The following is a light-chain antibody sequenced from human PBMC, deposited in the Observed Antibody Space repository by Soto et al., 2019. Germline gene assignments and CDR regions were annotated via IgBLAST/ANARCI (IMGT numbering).Light chain of an antibody. V-gene: IGLV2-14*01. J-gene: IGLJ2*01. CDR3: SSSITNNIVV. CDR1: RSDVGDYNY. CDR2: EVS. Sequence: QSALTQPASVSGSPGQSITISCIGTRSDVGDYNYVSWYQQHPGKAPKLIVYEVSHRLSGVSDRFSGSKSGHTASLTISGLQDDDEADYYCSSSITNNIVVFGGGTKLTVL.